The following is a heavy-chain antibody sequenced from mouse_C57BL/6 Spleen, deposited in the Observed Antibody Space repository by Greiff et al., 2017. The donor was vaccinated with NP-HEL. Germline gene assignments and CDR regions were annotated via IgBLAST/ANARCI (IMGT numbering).Heavy chain of an antibody. CDR1: GFTFSSYA. CDR2: ISDGGSYT. J-gene: IGHJ2*01. CDR3: ARDTITTVVVPFDY. V-gene: IGHV5-4*01. D-gene: IGHD1-1*01. Sequence: EVKVIESGGGLVKPGGSLKLSCAASGFTFSSYAMSWVRQTPEKRLEWVATISDGGSYTYYPDNVTGRFTISRDNAKNNLYLQMSHLKSEDTAMYYCARDTITTVVVPFDYWGQGTTLTVSS.